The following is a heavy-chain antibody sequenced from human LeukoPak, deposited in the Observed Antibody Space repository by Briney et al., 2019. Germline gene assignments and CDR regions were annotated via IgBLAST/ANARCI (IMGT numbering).Heavy chain of an antibody. CDR2: THNSGST. CDR3: AREGHDFWSGSRGWFDP. J-gene: IGHJ5*02. CDR1: AGSITSHDYY. D-gene: IGHD3-3*01. V-gene: IGHV4-30-4*01. Sequence: SETLSLTCTVSAGSITSHDYYWSWIRQAPGKGLEWIGYTHNSGSTFYNPSLKSRFTISVDTSKNQFSLKVRSVTATDTAVYYCAREGHDFWSGSRGWFDPWGPGTLVTVPS.